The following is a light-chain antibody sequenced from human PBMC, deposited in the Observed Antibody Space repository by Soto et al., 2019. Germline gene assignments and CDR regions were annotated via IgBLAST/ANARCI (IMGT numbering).Light chain of an antibody. Sequence: DIQMTQSPSTLSASVGDRVTVTCRASQFIDKWLAWYQQKPGKAPRLLIYKASTLQSGVPSRFSGSGSGTDFTLTISSLQPEDFATYYCQQSYSTPRTFGQGTKVDIK. CDR3: QQSYSTPRT. CDR2: KAS. CDR1: QFIDKW. J-gene: IGKJ1*01. V-gene: IGKV1-39*01.